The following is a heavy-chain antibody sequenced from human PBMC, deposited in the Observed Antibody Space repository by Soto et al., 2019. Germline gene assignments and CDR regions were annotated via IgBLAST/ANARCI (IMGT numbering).Heavy chain of an antibody. D-gene: IGHD4-4*01. CDR1: GFTFSSYA. J-gene: IGHJ6*03. V-gene: IGHV3-23*01. CDR3: ATGSGTTVTTFYYYYMDV. Sequence: GGSLRLSCAASGFTFSSYAMSWVRQAPGKGLEWVSAISGSGGSTYYADSVKGRFTISRDNSKNTLYLQMNSLRAEDTAVYYCATGSGTTVTTFYYYYMDVWGKGTTVTVSS. CDR2: ISGSGGST.